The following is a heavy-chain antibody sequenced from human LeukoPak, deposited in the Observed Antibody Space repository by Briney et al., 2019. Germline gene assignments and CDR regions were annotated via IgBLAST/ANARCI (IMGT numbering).Heavy chain of an antibody. CDR1: GGSISSYY. D-gene: IGHD4-23*01. CDR2: IYYSGST. Sequence: SETLSLTCTVSGGSISSYYWSWIRQPPGEGQEWIGYIYYSGSTNYNPSLKSRVTISVDTSKNQFSLKLSSVTAADTAVYYCARGGYGGKRYFQHWGQGTLVTVSS. CDR3: ARGGYGGKRYFQH. J-gene: IGHJ1*01. V-gene: IGHV4-59*01.